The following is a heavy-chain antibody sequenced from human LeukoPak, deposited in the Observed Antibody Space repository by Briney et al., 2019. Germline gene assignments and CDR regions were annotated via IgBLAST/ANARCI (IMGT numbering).Heavy chain of an antibody. Sequence: SQTLSLTCAISGDSVASNSAAWNWLSQSPSRGLEWLGRTYYRSKSYNDYAVSVKSRITINPDTSKNQFSLQLNSVTPEDTAVYYCARRAIVGATGFDYWGQGSLVTVSS. J-gene: IGHJ4*02. D-gene: IGHD1-26*01. V-gene: IGHV6-1*01. CDR3: ARRAIVGATGFDY. CDR2: TYYRSKSYN. CDR1: GDSVASNSAA.